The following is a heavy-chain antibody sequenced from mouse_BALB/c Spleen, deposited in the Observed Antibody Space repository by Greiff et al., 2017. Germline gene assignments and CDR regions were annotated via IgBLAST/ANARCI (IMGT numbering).Heavy chain of an antibody. J-gene: IGHJ2*01. CDR2: ISYSGST. CDR1: GYSITSDYA. V-gene: IGHV3-2*02. Sequence: EVKLVESGPGLVKPSQSLSLTCTVTGYSITSDYAWNWIRQFPGNKLEWMGYISYSGSTSYNPSLKSRISITRDTSKNQFFLQLNSVTTEDTATYYCARAYYYGSAGYFDYWGQGTTLTVSS. D-gene: IGHD1-1*01. CDR3: ARAYYYGSAGYFDY.